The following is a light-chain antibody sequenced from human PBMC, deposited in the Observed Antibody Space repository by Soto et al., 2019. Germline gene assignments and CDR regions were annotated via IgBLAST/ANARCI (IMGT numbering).Light chain of an antibody. V-gene: IGKV1-5*03. Sequence: DIQMTQSPSTLSASIGDRVTITCRASQSIGSELAWYQQKPGKAPKLLIYKASSLESGVPSTFSGSGSGTEFSLTVSSLQPDDFATYYCLQYDNYPLTFGEGPRWRSN. J-gene: IGKJ4*01. CDR1: QSIGSE. CDR2: KAS. CDR3: LQYDNYPLT.